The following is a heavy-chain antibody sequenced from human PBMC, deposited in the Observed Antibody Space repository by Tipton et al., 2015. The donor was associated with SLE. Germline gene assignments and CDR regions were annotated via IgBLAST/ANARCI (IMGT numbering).Heavy chain of an antibody. CDR3: ARDQTGLFDY. V-gene: IGHV4-39*07. D-gene: IGHD1-1*01. CDR1: GGSISSSSYY. CDR2: IYYSGST. Sequence: TLSLTCTVSGGSISSSSYYWGWIRQPPGKGLEWIGSIYYSGSTYYNPSLKSRVTISVDTSKNQISLKLSSVTAADTAVYYCARDQTGLFDYWGQGTLVTVSS. J-gene: IGHJ4*02.